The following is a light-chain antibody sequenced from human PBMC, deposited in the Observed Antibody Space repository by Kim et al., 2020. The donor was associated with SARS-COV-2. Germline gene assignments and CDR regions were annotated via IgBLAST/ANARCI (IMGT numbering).Light chain of an antibody. CDR3: LQSYTNPIT. J-gene: IGKJ5*01. CDR1: QTIAKY. V-gene: IGKV1-39*01. CDR2: DAT. Sequence: DIEMTQSPSSLSAWVGDRVTISCRASQTIAKYVNWYQQRPGKAPKILLFDATTLHVGVPSRFSGSASGTDFTLTISGVQVGDFATYFCLQSYTNPITFGKGTQLEIK.